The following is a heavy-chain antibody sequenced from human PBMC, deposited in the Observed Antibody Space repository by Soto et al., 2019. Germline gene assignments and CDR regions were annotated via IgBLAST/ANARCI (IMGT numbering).Heavy chain of an antibody. Sequence: QVQLQESGPGLVKPSETLSLTCTVSGGSVSSGSYYWSWIRQPPGKGLEWIGYIYYSGSTNYNPALKSRVTISVDTSKNQFSLKLSSVTAADTAVYYCASYSSGWYDVSYWGQGTLVTVSS. CDR3: ASYSSGWYDVSY. J-gene: IGHJ4*02. D-gene: IGHD6-19*01. V-gene: IGHV4-61*01. CDR1: GGSVSSGSYY. CDR2: IYYSGST.